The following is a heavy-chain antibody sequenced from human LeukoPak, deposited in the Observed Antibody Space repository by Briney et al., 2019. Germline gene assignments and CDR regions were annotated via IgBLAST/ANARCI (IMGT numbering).Heavy chain of an antibody. CDR1: RFSLSRYE. CDR2: IISTGTTI. Sequence: RGSLRVSRAHSRFSLSRYEVIWVRPAPGKGREWVSYIISTGTTIYYADSVQGRSTISRDNAQNSLYLQISSLIAEDTAVYYCASNVYNFDYWGQGTLVTVSS. V-gene: IGHV3-48*03. D-gene: IGHD2-8*01. J-gene: IGHJ4*02. CDR3: ASNVYNFDY.